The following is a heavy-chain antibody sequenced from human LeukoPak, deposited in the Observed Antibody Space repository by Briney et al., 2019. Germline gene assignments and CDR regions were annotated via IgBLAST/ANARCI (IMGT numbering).Heavy chain of an antibody. Sequence: PSETLSLTCTVSGGSIIGYHWSWIRQPPGKRLQWIAYIYYSGSTNYNPSLRSRLTISVDTSKNQFSLKLSSVTAADTAVYYCARHSIRGGDLGYWGQGTLVTVSS. CDR2: IYYSGST. D-gene: IGHD2-21*02. CDR3: ARHSIRGGDLGY. J-gene: IGHJ4*02. CDR1: GGSIIGYH. V-gene: IGHV4-59*08.